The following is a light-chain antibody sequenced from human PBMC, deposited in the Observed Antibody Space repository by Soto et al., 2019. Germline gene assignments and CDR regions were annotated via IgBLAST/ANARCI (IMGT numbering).Light chain of an antibody. V-gene: IGKV3-15*01. CDR1: QSISSD. CDR3: LQYNNWPPWT. Sequence: EIVMTQSPATLSVSPGERATLSFRASQSISSDVAWYQQKPGQAPRLLIYGASTRATGVPARFSGGGSGTEFTLTISSLQSEDFAAYYCLQYNNWPPWTFGQGTKVDI. J-gene: IGKJ1*01. CDR2: GAS.